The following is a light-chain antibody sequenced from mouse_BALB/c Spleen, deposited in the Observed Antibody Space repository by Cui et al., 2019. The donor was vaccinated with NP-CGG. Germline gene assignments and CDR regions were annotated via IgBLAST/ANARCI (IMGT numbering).Light chain of an antibody. J-gene: IGLJ1*01. V-gene: IGLV1*01. CDR2: GTN. Sequence: VTQGSALTTSPGETVTLTCRSSTGAVTTTNYANWVQEKPDHLFTGLIGGTNNRAPGVPARFSGSLIGDKAALTITGAQTEDEAIYFCALWYSNHWVFGGGTKLTVL. CDR3: ALWYSNHWV. CDR1: TGAVTTTNY.